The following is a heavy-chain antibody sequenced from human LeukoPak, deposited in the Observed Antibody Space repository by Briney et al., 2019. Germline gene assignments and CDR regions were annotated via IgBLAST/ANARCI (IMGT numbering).Heavy chain of an antibody. CDR3: AKVSNGNYAGDAFDI. D-gene: IGHD1-7*01. V-gene: IGHV3-23*01. J-gene: IGHJ3*02. Sequence: GGSLRLSCAASGFTFSSYAMSWVRQAPGKGLERVSAISGSGGSTYYADSVKGRFTISRDNSKNTLYLQMSSLRADDTAVYYCAKVSNGNYAGDAFDIWGQGTMVTVSS. CDR1: GFTFSSYA. CDR2: ISGSGGST.